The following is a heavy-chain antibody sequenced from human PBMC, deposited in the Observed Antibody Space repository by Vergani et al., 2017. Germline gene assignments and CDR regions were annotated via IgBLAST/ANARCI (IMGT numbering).Heavy chain of an antibody. CDR1: DTSIMTNPY. Sequence: QVQLQESGPGLVKPSETLTLTCDVSDTSIMTNPYWGWFRQSPGKGLEWIGCIHDSGDTLYNSSLKSRVSISIVSSSKFSLSLTSVTAADTAIYYCARHRGSGGFFPSSYFCVMDVWGHGTTVAVSS. V-gene: IGHV4-38-2*01. CDR2: IHDSGDT. J-gene: IGHJ6*02. D-gene: IGHD3-10*01. CDR3: ARHRGSGGFFPSSYFCVMDV.